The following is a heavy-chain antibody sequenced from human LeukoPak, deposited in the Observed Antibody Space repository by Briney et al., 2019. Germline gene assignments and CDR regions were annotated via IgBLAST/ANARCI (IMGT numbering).Heavy chain of an antibody. D-gene: IGHD3-10*01. Sequence: GGSLRLSCAASGFTFSSYAMSWVRQAPGKGLEWVSAISGSGGSTYYAASVKGRFTISRDNSKNTLYLQMTSLRAEDTAVYYCAERGGPFDYWGQGTLVTVSS. V-gene: IGHV3-23*01. CDR1: GFTFSSYA. J-gene: IGHJ4*02. CDR3: AERGGPFDY. CDR2: ISGSGGST.